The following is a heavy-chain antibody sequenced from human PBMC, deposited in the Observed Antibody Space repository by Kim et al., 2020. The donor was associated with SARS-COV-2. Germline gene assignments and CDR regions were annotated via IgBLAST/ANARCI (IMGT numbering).Heavy chain of an antibody. CDR1: GGSFSGYY. V-gene: IGHV4-34*01. CDR2: INHSGST. Sequence: SETLSLTCAVYGGSFSGYYWSWIRQPPGKGLEWIGEINHSGSTNYNPSLKSRVTISVDTSKNQFSLKLSSVTAADTAVYYCARNHNYYYYYYMDVWGKGTTVTVSS. CDR3: ARNHNYYYYYYMDV. J-gene: IGHJ6*03.